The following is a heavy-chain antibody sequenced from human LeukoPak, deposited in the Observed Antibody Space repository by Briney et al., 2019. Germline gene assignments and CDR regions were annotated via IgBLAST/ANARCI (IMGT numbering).Heavy chain of an antibody. CDR1: GGTVSRYP. CDR3: AREVYDILTGYQYFDY. CDR2: ISAYNGNT. V-gene: IGHV1-18*01. D-gene: IGHD3-9*01. Sequence: WASVKVSCKASGGTVSRYPISWVRQAPGQGLEWMGWISAYNGNTNYAQKLQGRVTMTTDTSTSTAYMELRSLRSDDTAVYYCAREVYDILTGYQYFDYWGQGTLVTVSS. J-gene: IGHJ4*02.